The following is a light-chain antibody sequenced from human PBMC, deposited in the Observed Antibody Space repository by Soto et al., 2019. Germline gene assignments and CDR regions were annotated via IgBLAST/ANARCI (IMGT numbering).Light chain of an antibody. CDR1: QTISSW. J-gene: IGKJ1*01. Sequence: GERVTITCRASQTISSWLAWYQQKPGKAPKLLIYKASTLKSGVPSRFSGSGSGTEFTLTISSVHSDDFATYYCQQYDYSRTFGQGTKVDIK. CDR3: QQYDYSRT. CDR2: KAS. V-gene: IGKV1-5*03.